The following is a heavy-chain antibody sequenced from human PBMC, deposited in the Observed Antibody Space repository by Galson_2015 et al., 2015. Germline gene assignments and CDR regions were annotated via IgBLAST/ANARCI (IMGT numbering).Heavy chain of an antibody. Sequence: CAISGDSVSSNSAAWNWLRQSSSRGLEWLGRTYYRSKWYSDYAVSVKSRITINPDTSKNQFSLQLNSATPEDTAVYYCARDSLTTVTTRWFDPWGQGTLVTVSS. D-gene: IGHD4-17*01. CDR2: TYYRSKWYS. J-gene: IGHJ5*02. CDR3: ARDSLTTVTTRWFDP. V-gene: IGHV6-1*01. CDR1: GDSVSSNSAA.